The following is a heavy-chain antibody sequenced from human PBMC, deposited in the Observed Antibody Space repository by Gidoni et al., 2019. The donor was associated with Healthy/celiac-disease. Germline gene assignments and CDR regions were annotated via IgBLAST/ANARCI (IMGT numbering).Heavy chain of an antibody. CDR2: ISSSSSYI. Sequence: EVQLVESGGGLVKPGGSLRLSCAASGFTFSSYSMNWVRQAPGKGLEWVSSISSSSSYIYYADSVKGRFTISRDNAKNSLYLQMNSLRAEDTAVYYCARAEFTQWLVEYYYGMDVWGQGTTVTVSS. CDR3: ARAEFTQWLVEYYYGMDV. J-gene: IGHJ6*02. V-gene: IGHV3-21*01. CDR1: GFTFSSYS. D-gene: IGHD6-19*01.